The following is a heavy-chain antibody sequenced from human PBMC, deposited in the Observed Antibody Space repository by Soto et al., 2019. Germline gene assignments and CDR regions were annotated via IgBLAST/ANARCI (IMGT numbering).Heavy chain of an antibody. J-gene: IGHJ3*02. CDR2: MNPNSGNT. Sequence: QVQLVQSGAEVKKPGASVKVSCKASGYTFTSYDINWVRQATGQGLEWMGWMNPNSGNTGYAQKFQGRVTMTRNTSISTAYIELSSLRSEDTAVYYCARPLRYCSGGSCYPVLGAFDIWGQGTMVTVSS. D-gene: IGHD2-15*01. CDR3: ARPLRYCSGGSCYPVLGAFDI. CDR1: GYTFTSYD. V-gene: IGHV1-8*01.